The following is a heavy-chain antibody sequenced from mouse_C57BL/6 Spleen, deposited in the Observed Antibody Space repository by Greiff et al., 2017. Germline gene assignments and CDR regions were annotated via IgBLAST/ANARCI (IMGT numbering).Heavy chain of an antibody. V-gene: IGHV1-80*01. CDR1: GYAFSSYW. CDR2: IYPGDGDT. Sequence: QVHVKQSGAELVKPGASVTISCKASGYAFSSYWMNWVKQRPGKGLEWIGQIYPGDGDTNSNGKFKGKATLTADKSSSTAYMQLSGLTSEDSAVYFCARGVLRGYFDYWGQGTTLTVSS. J-gene: IGHJ2*01. D-gene: IGHD1-1*01. CDR3: ARGVLRGYFDY.